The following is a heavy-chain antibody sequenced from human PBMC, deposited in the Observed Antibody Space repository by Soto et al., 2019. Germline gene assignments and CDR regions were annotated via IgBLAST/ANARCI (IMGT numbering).Heavy chain of an antibody. CDR2: ISSSSSYI. CDR1: GFTFGSYS. J-gene: IGHJ6*01. V-gene: IGHV3-21*01. D-gene: IGHD3-22*01. CDR3: ARAQTYYYDSSPYYYGMEF. Sequence: LRLSCAASGFTFGSYSMNWVRQAPVKGLDWVSSISSSSSYIYYADSVKGRFTISRDNAKNSLYLQMNSLRAEDTAVYYCARAQTYYYDSSPYYYGMEFWGQGTSVNVSS.